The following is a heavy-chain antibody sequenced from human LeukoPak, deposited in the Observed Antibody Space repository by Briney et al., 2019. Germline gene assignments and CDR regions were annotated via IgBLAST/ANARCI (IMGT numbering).Heavy chain of an antibody. D-gene: IGHD5-12*01. V-gene: IGHV4-34*01. CDR1: GGSFSGYY. J-gene: IGHJ3*02. CDR3: ARDRGYSGYDSTTVTTLSAFDI. CDR2: INHSGST. Sequence: PSETLSLTCAVYGGSFSGYYWSWIRQPPGKGLEWIGEINHSGSTNYNPSLKSRVTISVDTSKNQFSLKLSSVTAADTAVYYCARDRGYSGYDSTTVTTLSAFDIWGQGTMVTVSS.